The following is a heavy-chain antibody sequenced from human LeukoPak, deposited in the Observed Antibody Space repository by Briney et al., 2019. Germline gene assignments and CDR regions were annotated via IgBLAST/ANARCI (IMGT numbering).Heavy chain of an antibody. CDR1: GFTFSSYG. CDR3: AKDQGVYDSSGYYGVDY. Sequence: PGGSLRLSCAASGFTFSSYGMHWVRQAPGKGLEWVAVISYDGSNKYYADSVKGRFTISRDNSKNTLYLQMNSLRAEDTAVYYCAKDQGVYDSSGYYGVDYWGQGTLVTVSS. CDR2: ISYDGSNK. D-gene: IGHD3-22*01. V-gene: IGHV3-30*18. J-gene: IGHJ4*02.